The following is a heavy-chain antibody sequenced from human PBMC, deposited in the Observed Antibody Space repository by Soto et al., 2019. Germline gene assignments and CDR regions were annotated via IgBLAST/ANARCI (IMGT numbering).Heavy chain of an antibody. CDR1: GGTFSSYT. Sequence: SVKVSCKASGGTFSSYTISWVRQAPGQGLEWMGRIIPILGIANYAQKFQGRVTITADKSTSTAYMELSSLRSEDTAVYYCAYSSSWDDAFDIWGQGTMVTVSS. CDR3: AYSSSWDDAFDI. D-gene: IGHD6-13*01. V-gene: IGHV1-69*02. J-gene: IGHJ3*02. CDR2: IIPILGIA.